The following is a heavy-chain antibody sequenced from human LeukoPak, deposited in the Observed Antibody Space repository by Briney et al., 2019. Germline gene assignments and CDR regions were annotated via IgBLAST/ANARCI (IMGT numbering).Heavy chain of an antibody. CDR3: AHGYGDYDPYFDY. CDR1: GFSLATSRVG. CDR2: IYWNDNK. D-gene: IGHD4-17*01. Sequence: ESGPTLVKPTQTLTLTCTFSGFSLATSRVGVGWIRQPPGKALEWLALIYWNDNKRYSPSLRSRLTVTKDTSKTQVFLTMIKMDPVDTATYYCAHGYGDYDPYFDYWGQGTLVTVSS. J-gene: IGHJ4*02. V-gene: IGHV2-5*01.